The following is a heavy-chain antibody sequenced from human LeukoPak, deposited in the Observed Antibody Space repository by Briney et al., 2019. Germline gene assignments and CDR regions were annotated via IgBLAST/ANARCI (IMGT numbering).Heavy chain of an antibody. V-gene: IGHV4-39*07. Sequence: PSETLSLTCTVSGGSISSSSYYWGWIRQPPGKGLEWIGSIYYSGSTNYNPSLKSRVTISVDTSKNQFSLKLSSVTAADTAVYYCAREIGRFGEKDDAFDIWGQGTMVTVSS. CDR1: GGSISSSSYY. J-gene: IGHJ3*02. D-gene: IGHD3-10*01. CDR2: IYYSGST. CDR3: AREIGRFGEKDDAFDI.